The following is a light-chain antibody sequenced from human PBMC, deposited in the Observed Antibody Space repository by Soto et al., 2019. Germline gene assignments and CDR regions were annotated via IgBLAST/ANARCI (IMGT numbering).Light chain of an antibody. CDR1: QSIISY. J-gene: IGKJ2*01. CDR2: AAS. Sequence: DIQMTQSPSSLSASVGDRVTITCRASQSIISYLNWYQQKPGKAPKLLIYAASSLQSGVPSRFRGSGSGSDFTPTISSLQPEDFATYSCQQSFSNPPTFGQGTKLEI. CDR3: QQSFSNPPT. V-gene: IGKV1-39*01.